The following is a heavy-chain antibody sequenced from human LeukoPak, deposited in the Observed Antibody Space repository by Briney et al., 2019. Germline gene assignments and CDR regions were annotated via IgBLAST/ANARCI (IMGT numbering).Heavy chain of an antibody. J-gene: IGHJ5*02. D-gene: IGHD7-27*01. CDR1: GGTFSSYA. CDR3: ARVRESGNTGEEQNRRYNWFDP. CDR2: IIPIFGTA. Sequence: ASVKVSCKASGGTFSSYAISWVRQAPGQGLEWMGGIIPIFGTANYAQKFQGRVTITTDESTSTAYMELSRLRSDDTAVYYCARVRESGNTGEEQNRRYNWFDPWGQGTLVTVSS. V-gene: IGHV1-69*05.